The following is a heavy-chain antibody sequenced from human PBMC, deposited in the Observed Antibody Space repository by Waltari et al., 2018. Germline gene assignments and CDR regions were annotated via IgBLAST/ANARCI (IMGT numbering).Heavy chain of an antibody. J-gene: IGHJ4*02. D-gene: IGHD3-10*01. CDR2: IYTSGST. CDR3: AREKGFGEFPDY. V-gene: IGHV4-61*02. CDR1: GGSISSGSYY. Sequence: QVQLQESGPGLVKPSQTLSLTCTVSGGSISSGSYYWSWIRQPAGKGLEWIGRIYTSGSTNYNPPLKSRVTISVDTSKNQFSLKLSSVTAADTAVYYCAREKGFGEFPDYWGQGTLVTVSS.